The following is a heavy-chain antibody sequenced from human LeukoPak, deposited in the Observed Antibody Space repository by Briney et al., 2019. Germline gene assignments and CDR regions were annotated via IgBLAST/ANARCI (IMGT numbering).Heavy chain of an antibody. Sequence: GGSLRLSCGVSGFTFSRYNMNWFRQAPGKELEGVSSISGRSSYIFYAASVKGRFTISRDNAKNSLYLHMNSLRVEDTALHFFARDAQWLVPEGYYYYMDVWGKGNTVTVS. CDR3: ARDAQWLVPEGYYYYMDV. J-gene: IGHJ6*03. D-gene: IGHD6-19*01. CDR1: GFTFSRYN. V-gene: IGHV3-21*01. CDR2: ISGRSSYI.